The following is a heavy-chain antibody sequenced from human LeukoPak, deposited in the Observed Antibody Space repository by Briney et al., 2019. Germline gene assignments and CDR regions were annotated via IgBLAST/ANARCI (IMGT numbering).Heavy chain of an antibody. CDR3: AREGYSSSLGVFYYYYMDV. CDR2: INTNTGNP. V-gene: IGHV7-4-1*02. CDR1: GYAFTSYA. D-gene: IGHD6-6*01. J-gene: IGHJ6*03. Sequence: ASVKASCKASGYAFTSYAMNWVRQAPGQGLEWMGWINTNTGNPTYAQGFTGRFVFSLDTSVSTAYLQISSLKAEDTAVYYCAREGYSSSLGVFYYYYMDVWGKGTTVTVSS.